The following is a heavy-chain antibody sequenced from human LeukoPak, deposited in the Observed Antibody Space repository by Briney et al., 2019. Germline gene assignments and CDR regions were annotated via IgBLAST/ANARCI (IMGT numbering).Heavy chain of an antibody. CDR3: SRDHFAAGVLRCFDWLSSPADY. V-gene: IGHV3-21*01. Sequence: GGSLRLSCAASGYTFSSYSMNWVRQAPGKGLEWVSYISSSSCYIYYADSVKCRFTISRDNAKNTLYLHMNAVRAEDTGVYYCSRDHFAAGVLRCFDWLSSPADYRGQGTNVTVSS. CDR1: GYTFSSYS. D-gene: IGHD3-9*01. CDR2: ISSSSCYI. J-gene: IGHJ4*02.